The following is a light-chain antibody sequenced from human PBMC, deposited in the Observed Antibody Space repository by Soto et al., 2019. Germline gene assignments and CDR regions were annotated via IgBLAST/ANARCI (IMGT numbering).Light chain of an antibody. Sequence: EVVLTQSPVTLSLSPGERATLSCRASQSVSSSYLAWYQQKPGQAPRLLIYGASSKATGIPDRFSGSGSGTDFTLTISRLEPEDFAVYCCQQYDTSIWAYTFGQGTKLEIK. J-gene: IGKJ2*01. V-gene: IGKV3-20*01. CDR2: GAS. CDR1: QSVSSSY. CDR3: QQYDTSIWAYT.